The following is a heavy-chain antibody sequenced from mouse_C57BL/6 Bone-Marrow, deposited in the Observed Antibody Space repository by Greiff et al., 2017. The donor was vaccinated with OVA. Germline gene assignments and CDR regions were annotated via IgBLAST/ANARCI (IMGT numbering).Heavy chain of an antibody. CDR2: IDPENGDT. J-gene: IGHJ4*01. D-gene: IGHD1-1*02. Sequence: EVKLQQSGAELVRPGASVKLSCTASGFNIKDDYMHWVKQRPEQGLEWIGWIDPENGDTEYASKFQGKATITADTSSNTAYLQLSSLTSEDTAVYYCTTLYGNYYAMDYWGQGTSVTVSS. CDR1: GFNIKDDY. V-gene: IGHV14-4*01. CDR3: TTLYGNYYAMDY.